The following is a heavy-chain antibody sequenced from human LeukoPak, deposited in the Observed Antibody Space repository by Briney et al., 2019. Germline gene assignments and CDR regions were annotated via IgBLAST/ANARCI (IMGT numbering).Heavy chain of an antibody. CDR1: GFTFSSYS. D-gene: IGHD6-19*01. CDR2: ISSSSYI. V-gene: IGHV3-21*01. CDR3: AGLAVAGTGYFDY. J-gene: IGHJ4*02. Sequence: GGSLRLSCAASGFTFSSYSMNWVRQAPGKGLEWVSSISSSSYIYYADSVKGRFTISRDNAKNSLYLQMNSLRAEDTAVYYCAGLAVAGTGYFDYWGQGTLVTVSS.